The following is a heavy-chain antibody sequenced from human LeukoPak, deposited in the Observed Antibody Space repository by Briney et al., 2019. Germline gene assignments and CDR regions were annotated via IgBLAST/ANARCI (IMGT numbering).Heavy chain of an antibody. J-gene: IGHJ4*02. Sequence: GGSLRLSCAASGFTFSSYSMNWVRQAPGKGLEWVSGITGSDSSTYYADSVRGRFTISRDNSKNTVFLQMSSLRADDTAIYYCARGATPYDYGGNSVYWGQGTLVTVSS. D-gene: IGHD4-17*01. V-gene: IGHV3-23*01. CDR3: ARGATPYDYGGNSVY. CDR1: GFTFSSYS. CDR2: ITGSDSST.